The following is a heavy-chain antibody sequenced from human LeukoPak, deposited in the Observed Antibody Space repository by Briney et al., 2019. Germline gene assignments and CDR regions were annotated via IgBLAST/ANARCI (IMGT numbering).Heavy chain of an antibody. CDR3: ARVSRLIGDFDY. CDR1: GFTVSTNY. J-gene: IGHJ4*02. D-gene: IGHD3-22*01. Sequence: GGSLRLSCAASGFTVSTNYMTWVRQSLGKGLEWVSAIDSGGNTFYADSVNGRFTISRDDSKNTLSLQMKSLRADDTAVYYCARVSRLIGDFDYWGQGTLVTVSS. V-gene: IGHV3-53*01. CDR2: IDSGGNT.